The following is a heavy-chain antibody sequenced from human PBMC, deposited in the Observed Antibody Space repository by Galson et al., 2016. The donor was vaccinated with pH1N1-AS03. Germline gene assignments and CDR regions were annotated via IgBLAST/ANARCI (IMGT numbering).Heavy chain of an antibody. CDR3: ARHREYQVLSSAMDV. Sequence: QSGAEVKKPGESLRISCKASGDSFTGYWINWVRQMPGKGLEWMGRIDLSDSYTNYSPSFQGHVTISADKSIATAYLQWNSLKASDTAVYYCARHREYQVLSSAMDVWGQGTTVTVSS. CDR1: GDSFTGYW. CDR2: IDLSDSYT. V-gene: IGHV5-10-1*01. J-gene: IGHJ6*02. D-gene: IGHD2-2*01.